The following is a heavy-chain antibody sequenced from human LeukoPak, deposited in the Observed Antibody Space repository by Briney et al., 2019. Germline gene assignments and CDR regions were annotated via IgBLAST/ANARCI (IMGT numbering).Heavy chain of an antibody. V-gene: IGHV3-21*01. CDR3: ARDFQWLVNDVFDI. CDR1: GFTFSSYS. J-gene: IGHJ3*02. Sequence: KTGGSLRLSCAASGFTFSSYSMNWVRQAPGKGLEWVSSISSSSSYIYYADSVKGRFIISRDNAKNSLYLQMNSLRAEDTAVYYCARDFQWLVNDVFDIWGQGTMVTVSS. CDR2: ISSSSSYI. D-gene: IGHD6-19*01.